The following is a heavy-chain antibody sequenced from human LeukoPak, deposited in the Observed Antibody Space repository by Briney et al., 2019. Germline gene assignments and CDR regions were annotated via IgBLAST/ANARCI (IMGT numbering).Heavy chain of an antibody. V-gene: IGHV3-43D*03. CDR3: AAKRAHGEDSSSWVYYYYMDV. CDR1: GFTFGEYG. J-gene: IGHJ6*03. CDR2: ITWDGGST. D-gene: IGHD6-13*01. Sequence: PGGSLRLSCVGSGFTFGEYGMHWVRQVPGQGLEWVSHITWDGGSTYYAGSVKGRFTISRDNSKNSLYLQMNSLGAEDTALYYCAAKRAHGEDSSSWVYYYYMDVWGKGTTVTVSS.